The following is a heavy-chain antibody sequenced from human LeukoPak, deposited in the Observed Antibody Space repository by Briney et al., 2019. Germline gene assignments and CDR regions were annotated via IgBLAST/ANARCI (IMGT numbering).Heavy chain of an antibody. CDR3: AKVLYGSGSYYNWYFDY. D-gene: IGHD3-10*01. CDR1: GFTFSSSA. Sequence: GRSLRLSCAGSGFTFSSSAMSWVRQAPGKGLEWVSSISGSGGGTYYADSVKGRFTIPRDNSKNTLYLQMNSLRAEDTAIYYCAKVLYGSGSYYNWYFDYWGQGTLVTVSS. V-gene: IGHV3-23*01. J-gene: IGHJ4*02. CDR2: ISGSGGGT.